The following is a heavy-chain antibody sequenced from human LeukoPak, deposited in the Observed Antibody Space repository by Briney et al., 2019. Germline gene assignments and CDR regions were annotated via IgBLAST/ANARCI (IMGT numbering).Heavy chain of an antibody. Sequence: SGGSLRLSCAASGFTFSSYAMGWARQAPGKGLEWVSAISGSGGSTNYADSVKGRFTISRDNAKNTLYLQMNSLRAEDTAVYYCARGKQLAMDVWGKGTTVTVSS. V-gene: IGHV3-23*01. CDR2: ISGSGGST. CDR1: GFTFSSYA. D-gene: IGHD6-6*01. J-gene: IGHJ6*03. CDR3: ARGKQLAMDV.